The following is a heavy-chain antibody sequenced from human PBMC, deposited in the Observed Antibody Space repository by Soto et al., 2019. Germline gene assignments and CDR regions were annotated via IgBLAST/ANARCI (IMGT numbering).Heavy chain of an antibody. D-gene: IGHD6-13*01. J-gene: IGHJ4*02. CDR3: VRDSETSSSWSLDY. Sequence: EVQLVESGGGLIQPGGSLRLSCAASGFNVSSDYMNWVRQAPGKGLEWVSVIATDSYTSYADSVKGRFSISRDNSKNTLYLKMNSLRVEDTAVYYCVRDSETSSSWSLDYWGQGNLVTVSS. CDR1: GFNVSSDY. V-gene: IGHV3-53*01. CDR2: IATDSYT.